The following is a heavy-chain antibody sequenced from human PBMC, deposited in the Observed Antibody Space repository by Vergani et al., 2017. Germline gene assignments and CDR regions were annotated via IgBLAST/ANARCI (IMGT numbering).Heavy chain of an antibody. Sequence: QVQLQQWGGGLLKPSETLSLTCVVNGGSFTSYHWTWIRQSPGEGLEWVGDIDHTGRPDYNPSLKSRLTMSVDKSRTHFSLTLNSVTATDTAIYFCARVNTETNGHLYYYYYMDVWGQGTAVTVS. V-gene: IGHV4-34*01. CDR3: ARVNTETNGHLYYYYYMDV. CDR1: GGSFTSYH. J-gene: IGHJ6*03. CDR2: IDHTGRP. D-gene: IGHD4-11*01.